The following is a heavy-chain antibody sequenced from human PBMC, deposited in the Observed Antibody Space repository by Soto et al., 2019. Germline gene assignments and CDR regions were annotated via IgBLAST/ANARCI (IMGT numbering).Heavy chain of an antibody. CDR3: ARPLMYSYSSGYNNWFDP. J-gene: IGHJ5*02. CDR1: GFSFNTYG. V-gene: IGHV3-33*01. Sequence: GGSLRLSCAASGFSFNTYGMNWVRQAPGRGLEWVALISYHGAYEYYADSVKGRVTISRDNAKNSMYLQMNSLRDEDTAVYYCARPLMYSYSSGYNNWFDPWGQGTLVTVSA. CDR2: ISYHGAYE. D-gene: IGHD3-22*01.